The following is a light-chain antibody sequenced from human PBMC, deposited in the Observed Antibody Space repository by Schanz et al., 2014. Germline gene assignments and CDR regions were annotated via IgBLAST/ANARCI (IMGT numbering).Light chain of an antibody. CDR2: EVS. V-gene: IGKV2D-29*01. Sequence: DIVMTQTPLSLSVTPGQPASISCKSSQSLLHSDGKTYLYWYLQKPGQPPQLLIYEVSNRFSGVPDRFSGSGLGTDFTLTISSLQAEDVAVYYCQQYYSTRYTFGQGTKVEIK. J-gene: IGKJ2*01. CDR3: QQYYSTRYT. CDR1: QSLLHSDGKTY.